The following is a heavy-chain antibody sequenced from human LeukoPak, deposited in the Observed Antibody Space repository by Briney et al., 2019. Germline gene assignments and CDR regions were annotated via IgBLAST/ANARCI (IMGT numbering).Heavy chain of an antibody. J-gene: IGHJ4*02. CDR1: GGSISSSSYY. D-gene: IGHD3-3*01. CDR2: IYYSGST. CDR3: ASGADFGFDY. Sequence: SETLSLTCTVSGGSISSSSYYWGWIRQPPGKGLEWIGYIYYSGSTNYNPSLKSRVTISVDTSKNQFSLKLSSVTAADTAVYYCASGADFGFDYWGQGTLVTVSS. V-gene: IGHV4-61*05.